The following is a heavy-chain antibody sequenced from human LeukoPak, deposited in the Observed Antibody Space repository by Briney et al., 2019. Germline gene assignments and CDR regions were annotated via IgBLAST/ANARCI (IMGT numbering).Heavy chain of an antibody. CDR2: IRFDGNNK. J-gene: IGHJ4*02. CDR3: VKEIIVAGRRGSAGLDN. D-gene: IGHD6-19*01. CDR1: GFTFSSYG. V-gene: IGHV3-30*02. Sequence: PGGSLRLSCAASGFTFSSYGMHWVRQAPGKGLEWVTFIRFDGNNKYYTDSVKGRFTISRDNSKITLYLQMNSVRAEDTAVYYCVKEIIVAGRRGSAGLDNWGQGTLVTVSS.